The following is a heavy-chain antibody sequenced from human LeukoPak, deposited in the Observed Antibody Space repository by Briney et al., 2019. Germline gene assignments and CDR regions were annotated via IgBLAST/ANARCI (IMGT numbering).Heavy chain of an antibody. CDR2: ISCSGGST. CDR3: ARSYGTYNWFDA. CDR1: GFTFMNYA. Sequence: GGSLRLSCAPSGFTFMNYAMSWVRQAPGKGLEWVTGISCSGGSTYYTDSLKGRFTNSRDNSKNTLYEQMNSLRAEDTGVYYCARSYGTYNWFDAWGQGTLVTVSS. V-gene: IGHV3-23*01. D-gene: IGHD1-14*01. J-gene: IGHJ5*02.